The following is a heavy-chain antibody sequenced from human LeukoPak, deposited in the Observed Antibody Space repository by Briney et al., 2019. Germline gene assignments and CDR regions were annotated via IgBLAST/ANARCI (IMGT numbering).Heavy chain of an antibody. Sequence: GGSLRLSCAASGFTFTSYAMNWVRQAPGKGLEWVSFISASGSSTHYADSVKGRFTISRDNSNNTLYLQINSLRAEDTAAYYCAKGAQFDFWTGYTLEYFDVWGKGTLVTVSS. CDR3: AKGAQFDFWTGYTLEYFDV. D-gene: IGHD3/OR15-3a*01. J-gene: IGHJ4*02. CDR1: GFTFTSYA. CDR2: ISASGSST. V-gene: IGHV3-23*01.